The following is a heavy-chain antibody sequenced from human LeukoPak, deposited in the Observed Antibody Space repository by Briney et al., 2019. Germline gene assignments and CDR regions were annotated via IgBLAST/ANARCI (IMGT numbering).Heavy chain of an antibody. CDR3: ARENSNSWYLDY. J-gene: IGHJ4*02. CDR1: GVSISTYY. D-gene: IGHD6-13*01. Sequence: SETLSLTCTVSGVSISTYYWSWIRQPPGKGLEWIGYIYNSGSTNYNPSLKRRVTISVDTSKNQFSLKLSSVTAADTAVYYCARENSNSWYLDYWGQGTLVTVSS. CDR2: IYNSGST. V-gene: IGHV4-59*01.